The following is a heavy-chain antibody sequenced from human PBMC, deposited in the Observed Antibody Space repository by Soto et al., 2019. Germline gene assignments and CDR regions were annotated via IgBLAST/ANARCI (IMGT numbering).Heavy chain of an antibody. D-gene: IGHD3-3*01. V-gene: IGHV4-34*01. CDR3: ARVTKYDFWSGYSSYYYGMDV. CDR2: INHSGST. Sequence: SATLSLTCAVYGGSFSGYYWSWIRPPPGKGLEWIGEINHSGSTNYNPSLKSRVTISVDTSKNQFSLKLSSVTAADTAVYYCARVTKYDFWSGYSSYYYGMDVWGQGTTVTVSS. J-gene: IGHJ6*02. CDR1: GGSFSGYY.